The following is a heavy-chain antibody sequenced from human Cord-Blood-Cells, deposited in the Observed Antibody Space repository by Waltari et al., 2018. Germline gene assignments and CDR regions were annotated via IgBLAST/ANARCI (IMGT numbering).Heavy chain of an antibody. CDR2: IWDDGSNK. V-gene: IGHV3-33*01. CDR1: GFTFSSYG. CDR3: ARDGGSSGYYYNFDY. J-gene: IGHJ4*02. Sequence: QVQLVESGGGVVQPGRSLRLSCAASGFTFSSYGMHWVRQAPGKGLGWVAVIWDDGSNKYYADSVKGRFTISRDNSKNTLYLQMNSLRAEDTAVYYCARDGGSSGYYYNFDYWGQGTLVTVSS. D-gene: IGHD3-22*01.